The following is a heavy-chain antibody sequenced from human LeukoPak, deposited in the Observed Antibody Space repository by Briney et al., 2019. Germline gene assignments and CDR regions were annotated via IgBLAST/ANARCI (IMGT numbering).Heavy chain of an antibody. V-gene: IGHV4-39*07. CDR1: GGSISSSSYY. CDR2: IYYSGST. CDR3: ARDRGYYYDSSGYRPNGWFDP. D-gene: IGHD3-22*01. Sequence: SETLSLTCTVSGGSISSSSYYWGWIRQPPGKGLEWIGSIYYSGSTYYNPSLKSRVTISVDTSKNQFSLKLSSVTAADTAVYYCARDRGYYYDSSGYRPNGWFDPWGQGTLVTVSS. J-gene: IGHJ5*02.